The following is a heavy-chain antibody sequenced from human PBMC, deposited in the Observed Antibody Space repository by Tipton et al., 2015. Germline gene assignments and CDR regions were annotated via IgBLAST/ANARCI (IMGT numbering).Heavy chain of an antibody. V-gene: IGHV4-30-4*01. CDR2: FSYRGTT. D-gene: IGHD4-23*01. J-gene: IGHJ4*02. Sequence: TLSLTCTVSGGTISSGDHYWGWIRQPPGKGLEWIGQFSYRGTTYYNTSLKSRVTISLHTSKNQFSLKLSSVTAADTAVYYCARASGLYGGNSGSFDYWGQGTLATVSS. CDR1: GGTISSGDHY. CDR3: ARASGLYGGNSGSFDY.